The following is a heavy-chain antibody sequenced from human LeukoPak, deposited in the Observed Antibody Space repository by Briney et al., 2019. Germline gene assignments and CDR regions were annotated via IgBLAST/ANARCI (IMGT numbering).Heavy chain of an antibody. Sequence: GGSLRLSCEASGFTFGSYAMYWVRQAPGKGLEWVAGIFGSGGSAHYADSAKGRFTISRDNSKNTVYLQINILRAEDTAVYYCAKCESNYGNDALDIWGQGTMVTVSS. CDR3: AKCESNYGNDALDI. CDR1: GFTFGSYA. D-gene: IGHD5-18*01. CDR2: IFGSGGSA. J-gene: IGHJ3*02. V-gene: IGHV3-23*01.